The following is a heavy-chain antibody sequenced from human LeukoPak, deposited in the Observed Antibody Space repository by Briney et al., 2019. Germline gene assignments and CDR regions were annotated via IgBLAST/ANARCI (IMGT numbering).Heavy chain of an antibody. CDR2: INHSGST. V-gene: IGHV4-34*01. CDR1: GGSFSGYY. J-gene: IGHJ4*02. Sequence: SETLSLTCAVYGGSFSGYYWNWIRQPPGKGLEWIGEINHSGSTNYNSSLKSRVTISVDTSKNQFSLKLSSVTAADTAVYYCARGSLWYDFWSGYYTSPNFDEWGQGSLVTVSS. CDR3: ARGSLWYDFWSGYYTSPNFDE. D-gene: IGHD3-3*01.